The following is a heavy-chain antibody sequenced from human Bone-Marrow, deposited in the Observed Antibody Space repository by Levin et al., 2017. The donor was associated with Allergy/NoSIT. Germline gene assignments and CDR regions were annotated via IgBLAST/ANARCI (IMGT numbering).Heavy chain of an antibody. CDR1: GDSVSSNSAA. V-gene: IGHV6-1*01. D-gene: IGHD2-2*02. J-gene: IGHJ5*02. CDR3: AREVLGYCSSTSCYRRGNWFDP. CDR2: TYYRSKWYN. Sequence: SQTLSLPCAISGDSVSSNSAAWHWIRQSPSRGLEWLGRTYYRSKWYNDYAVSVKSRITINPDTSKNQFSLQLNSVTPEDTAVYYCAREVLGYCSSTSCYRRGNWFDPWGQGTLVTVSS.